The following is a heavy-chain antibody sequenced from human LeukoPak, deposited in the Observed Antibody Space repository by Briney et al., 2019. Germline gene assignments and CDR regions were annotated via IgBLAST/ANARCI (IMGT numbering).Heavy chain of an antibody. Sequence: GGSLRLSCAASGFTFSSYAMSWVRQAPGKGLEWVSATSGSGGSTYYADSVKGRFTISRDKSKNTLYLQMNSLRAEDTAVYYCAKDVHYDFWSGYSFDYWGQGTLVTVSS. V-gene: IGHV3-23*01. D-gene: IGHD3-3*01. CDR2: TSGSGGST. CDR1: GFTFSSYA. CDR3: AKDVHYDFWSGYSFDY. J-gene: IGHJ4*02.